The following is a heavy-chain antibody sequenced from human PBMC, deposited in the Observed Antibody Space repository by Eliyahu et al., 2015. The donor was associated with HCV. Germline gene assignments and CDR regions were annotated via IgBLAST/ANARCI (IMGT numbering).Heavy chain of an antibody. V-gene: IGHV1-46*01. CDR3: ARDFELAAAGTHYWFDP. Sequence: QVQLVQSGAEVKKPGASVKVSCKASGYTFTSYYMHWVRQAPGQGLEWMGIINPSGGSTSYAQKFQGRVTMTRDTSTSTVYMELSSLRSEDTAVYYCARDFELAAAGTHYWFDPWGQGTLVTVSS. D-gene: IGHD6-13*01. J-gene: IGHJ5*02. CDR1: GYTFTSYY. CDR2: INPSGGST.